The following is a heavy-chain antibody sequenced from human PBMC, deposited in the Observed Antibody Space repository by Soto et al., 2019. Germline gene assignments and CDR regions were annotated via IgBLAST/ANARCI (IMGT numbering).Heavy chain of an antibody. V-gene: IGHV1-46*01. CDR2: INPSGGST. J-gene: IGHJ3*02. Sequence: ASVKVSCKASGYTFTSYYMHWVRQAPGQGLEWMGIINPSGGSTSYAQKFRGRVTMTRDTSTSTVYMELSSLRSEDTAVYYCARTPITMIVVVQDGDAFDIWGQGTMVTVSS. D-gene: IGHD3-22*01. CDR3: ARTPITMIVVVQDGDAFDI. CDR1: GYTFTSYY.